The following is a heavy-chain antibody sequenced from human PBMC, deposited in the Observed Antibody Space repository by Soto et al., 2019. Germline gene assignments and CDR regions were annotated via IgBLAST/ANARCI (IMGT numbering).Heavy chain of an antibody. CDR2: VGGDASDT. Sequence: EVQLLESGGGLVQPGGSLEVPCRASGFNFGNYAMSWVRQAPGKGPEWVSSVGGDASDTHYADSVRGRFTISRDNSKNTLYLHMNSLRAEDTAIYFCAKDFIPRNSIYDPFDIWGQGTTVSVSS. J-gene: IGHJ3*02. V-gene: IGHV3-23*01. D-gene: IGHD2-21*01. CDR3: AKDFIPRNSIYDPFDI. CDR1: GFNFGNYA.